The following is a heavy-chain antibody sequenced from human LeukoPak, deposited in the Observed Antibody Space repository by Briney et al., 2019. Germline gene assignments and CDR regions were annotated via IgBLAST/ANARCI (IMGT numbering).Heavy chain of an antibody. D-gene: IGHD3-10*01. CDR1: GGSISSSSYY. CDR3: ARGGYYGSGNDFRFDP. V-gene: IGHV4-61*01. J-gene: IGHJ5*02. CDR2: IYYSGST. Sequence: SETLSLTCTVSGGSISSSSYYWSWIRQPPGKGLEWIGDIYYSGSTNYNPSLKSRVTISVDTSKNQFSLKLSSVTAADTAVYYCARGGYYGSGNDFRFDPWGQGTLVTVSS.